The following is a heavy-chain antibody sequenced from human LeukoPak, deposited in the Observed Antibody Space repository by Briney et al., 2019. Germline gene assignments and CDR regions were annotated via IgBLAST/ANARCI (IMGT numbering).Heavy chain of an antibody. Sequence: PGGTLRLSCAASGLTFSSYGMSWVRQAPGKGLEWVSAISGSGGSTYYADSVKGRFTISRDNSKNTLYLQMNSLRAEDTAVYYCAKDLVGAFDYWGQGTLVTVSS. CDR2: ISGSGGST. D-gene: IGHD1-26*01. J-gene: IGHJ4*02. CDR3: AKDLVGAFDY. V-gene: IGHV3-23*01. CDR1: GLTFSSYG.